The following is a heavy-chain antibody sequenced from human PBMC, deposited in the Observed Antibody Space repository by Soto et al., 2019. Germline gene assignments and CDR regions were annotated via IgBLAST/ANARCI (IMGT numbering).Heavy chain of an antibody. D-gene: IGHD6-13*01. CDR1: GGSISSGDYH. CDR3: ASSSIAAAGTNWFDP. J-gene: IGHJ5*02. CDR2: IYYSGST. V-gene: IGHV4-30-4*01. Sequence: PSETLSLTCTVSGGSISSGDYHWSWIRQPPGKGLEWIGYIYYSGSTYYNPSLKSRVTISVDTSKNQFSLKLSSVTAADTAVYYCASSSIAAAGTNWFDPWGQGTLVTVSS.